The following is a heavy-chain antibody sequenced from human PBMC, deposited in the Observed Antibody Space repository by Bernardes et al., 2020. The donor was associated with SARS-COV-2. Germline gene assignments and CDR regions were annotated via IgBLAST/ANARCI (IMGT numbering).Heavy chain of an antibody. J-gene: IGHJ6*02. D-gene: IGHD6-19*01. CDR3: AREDGLIAVAGTGYYYYYGMDV. V-gene: IGHV1-2*04. CDR1: GYTFTGYY. CDR2: INPNSGGT. Sequence: ASVKVSCKASGYTFTGYYMHWVRQAPGQGLEWMGWINPNSGGTNYAQKFQGWVTMTRDTSISTAYMELSRLRSDDTAVYYCAREDGLIAVAGTGYYYYYGMDVWGQGTTVTVSS.